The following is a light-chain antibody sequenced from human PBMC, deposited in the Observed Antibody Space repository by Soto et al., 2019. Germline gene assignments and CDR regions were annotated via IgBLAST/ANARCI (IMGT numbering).Light chain of an antibody. CDR1: HNNNSY. CDR3: QQYYSYPPT. CDR2: AAS. V-gene: IGKV1-8*01. J-gene: IGKJ4*02. Sequence: AIQLTHSPPSFSASTGDRMPTTNWASHNNNSYLAWYQQKPGKPPKLLIYAASTRQSGVPSRFSGSGSGTDFTLTISSLQSEDFAAYYCQQYYSYPPTFGRGTKVDIK.